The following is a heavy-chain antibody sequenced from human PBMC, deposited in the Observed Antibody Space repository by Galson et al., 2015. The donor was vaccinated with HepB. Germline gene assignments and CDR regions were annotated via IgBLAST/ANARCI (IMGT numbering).Heavy chain of an antibody. D-gene: IGHD4-17*01. CDR1: GFTFSSYG. CDR3: ARDKYGDYEGYYFDY. CDR2: IWYDGSNK. Sequence: SLRLSCAASGFTFSSYGMHWVRQAPGKGLEWVAVIWYDGSNKYYADSVKGRFTISRDNSKNTLYLQMNSLRAEDTAVYYCARDKYGDYEGYYFDYWGQGTLVTVSS. V-gene: IGHV3-33*08. J-gene: IGHJ4*02.